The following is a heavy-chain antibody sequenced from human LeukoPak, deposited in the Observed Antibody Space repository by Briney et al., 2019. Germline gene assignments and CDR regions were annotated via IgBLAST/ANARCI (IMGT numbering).Heavy chain of an antibody. CDR3: ARDPDYGDPE. D-gene: IGHD4-17*01. J-gene: IGHJ4*02. CDR2: ITSSGSIT. Sequence: PGGSLRLSCTASGFTFSDHYMSWFRLSPRKELERLSYITSSGSITDYADSVKDRFTISRDNAKNTMFLQMNSLRPEDTAVYYCARDPDYGDPEWGQGTLVTVSS. CDR1: GFTFSDHY. V-gene: IGHV3-11*01.